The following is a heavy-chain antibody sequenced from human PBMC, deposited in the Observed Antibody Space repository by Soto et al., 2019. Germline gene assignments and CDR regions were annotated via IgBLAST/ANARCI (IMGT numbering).Heavy chain of an antibody. J-gene: IGHJ2*01. D-gene: IGHD2-15*01. V-gene: IGHV3-23*04. CDR1: GFTFSSYA. CDR3: AKDDRILGRRYFDL. CDR2: ISFSDGGT. Sequence: EEQLVESGGGLIQPGGSLRLACAASGFTFSSYAMTWVRQAPGKGLEWVSSISFSDGGTYYADSVKGRLTISRDNSKNTLCLQMNSLRVEDTAVYYCAKDDRILGRRYFDLWGRGTLVTVSS.